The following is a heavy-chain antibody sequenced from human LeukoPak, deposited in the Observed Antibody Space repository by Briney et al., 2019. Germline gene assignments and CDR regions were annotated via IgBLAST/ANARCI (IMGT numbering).Heavy chain of an antibody. CDR2: IYTSGST. D-gene: IGHD6-13*01. CDR1: GGSISSYC. J-gene: IGHJ3*02. CDR3: ARVHRYSGDAFDI. Sequence: SETLSLTCTVSGGSISSYCWSWIRQPAGKGLEWIGRIYTSGSTNYNPSLKSRVTMSVDTSKNQFSLKLSSVTAADTAVYYCARVHRYSGDAFDIWGQGTMVTVSS. V-gene: IGHV4-4*07.